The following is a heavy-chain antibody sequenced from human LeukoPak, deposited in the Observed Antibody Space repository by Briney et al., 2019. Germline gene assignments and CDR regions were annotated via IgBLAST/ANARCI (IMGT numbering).Heavy chain of an antibody. V-gene: IGHV4-31*03. CDR2: IYYSGST. J-gene: IGHJ4*02. Sequence: SETLSLTCTVSGGSISSGGYYWSWIRQHPGKGLEWIGYIYYSGSTYYNPSLKSRVTISVDTSKNQFSLKLGSVTAADTAVYYCASSTSIVGATPFDYWGQGTLVTVSS. D-gene: IGHD1-26*01. CDR1: GGSISSGGYY. CDR3: ASSTSIVGATPFDY.